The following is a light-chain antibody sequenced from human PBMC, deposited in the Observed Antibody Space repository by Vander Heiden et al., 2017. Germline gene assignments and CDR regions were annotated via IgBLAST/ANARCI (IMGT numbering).Light chain of an antibody. V-gene: IGKV3-20*01. CDR3: QQYGSSLIFT. CDR1: QSVSSSY. CDR2: GAS. Sequence: EIVLTQSPGTLSLSPGERATLSCRASQSVSSSYLAWYQQKPGQAPRLLIYGASSRATGIPDRFSGSGSGTDFTLTISRLEPEDFAVYYCQQYGSSLIFTLGHGTKVYIK. J-gene: IGKJ3*01.